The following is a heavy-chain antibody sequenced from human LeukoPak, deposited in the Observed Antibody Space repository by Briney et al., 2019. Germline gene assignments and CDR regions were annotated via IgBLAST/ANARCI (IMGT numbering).Heavy chain of an antibody. V-gene: IGHV4-4*07. D-gene: IGHD4-23*01. J-gene: IGHJ3*02. CDR1: GGSISSYY. CDR2: IYTSGST. CDR3: ASPPDYGGNSALNAFDI. Sequence: SETLSLTCTVSGGSISSYYWSWIRQPAGKGLEWIGRIYTSGSTNYNPSLKSRVTMSVDTSKNQFSLKLSSVTAADTAVYYCASPPDYGGNSALNAFDIWGQGTMVTVSS.